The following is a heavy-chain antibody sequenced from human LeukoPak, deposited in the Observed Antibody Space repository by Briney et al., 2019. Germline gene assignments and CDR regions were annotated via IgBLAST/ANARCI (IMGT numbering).Heavy chain of an antibody. J-gene: IGHJ4*02. V-gene: IGHV4-4*09. CDR1: GGFISTCD. CDR2: IYTSGTT. Sequence: PSETMSLTCTVSGGFISTCDWSWIRQPPGKVLEWIGYIYTSGTTNYNPSLKSRVTISVDTSKNQFSLKLSSVTAADTAVYYCARQGNSWHFGTVDSWGQGTLVTVSS. CDR3: ARQGNSWHFGTVDS. D-gene: IGHD6-13*01.